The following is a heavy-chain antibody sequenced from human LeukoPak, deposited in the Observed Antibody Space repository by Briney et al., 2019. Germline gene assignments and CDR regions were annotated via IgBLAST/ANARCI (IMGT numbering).Heavy chain of an antibody. CDR1: GGSISSDY. V-gene: IGHV4-59*01. CDR2: MFYTGST. J-gene: IGHJ6*01. CDR3: ARVSVVYVMDV. Sequence: SETLSLTCSVSGGSISSDYWAWIRQPPGKGLDWIGYMFYTGSTNYNPSLKSRVTISLATSKKQFSLKLSSVTAADTAVYYCARVSVVYVMDVWRRGTTVTVSS.